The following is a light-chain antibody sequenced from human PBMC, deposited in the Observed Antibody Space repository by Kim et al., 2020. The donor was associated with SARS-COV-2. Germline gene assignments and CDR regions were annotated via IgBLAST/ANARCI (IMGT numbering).Light chain of an antibody. Sequence: ASIKRTCSRKSGNSSNAIEWHQQQPEKGPGFVMKRNSDGSPSKGDGIPDRFSGSSSGDERYLTVSSHQSDDEADYYCQTWGTGIWVFGGGTQLTVL. V-gene: IGLV4-69*01. J-gene: IGLJ3*02. CDR1: SGNSSNA. CDR2: RNSDGSP. CDR3: QTWGTGIWV.